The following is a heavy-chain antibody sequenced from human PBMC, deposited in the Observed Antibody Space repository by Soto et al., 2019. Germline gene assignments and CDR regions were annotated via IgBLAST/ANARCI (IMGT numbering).Heavy chain of an antibody. CDR3: ARASSCAYDSCASDP. V-gene: IGHV4-59*01. CDR2: IYYTGST. D-gene: IGHD3-16*01. CDR1: GGSISTYY. J-gene: IGHJ5*02. Sequence: PSETLSLTCTVSGGSISTYYWSWIRQPPGKGLEWIGFIYYTGSTNYNPSLKSRVTLSLDTSKNQFSLKLSSVTAADTAVYYCARASSCAYDSCASDPWGQGTLVTVSS.